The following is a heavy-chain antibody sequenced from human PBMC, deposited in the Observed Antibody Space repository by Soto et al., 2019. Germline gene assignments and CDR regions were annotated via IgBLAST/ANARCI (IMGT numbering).Heavy chain of an antibody. Sequence: EVQVLESGGGSVQPGGSLRLSCAASGFTFSNFAMSWVRHAPGKGLEWVSEITGSTGTTDYADSVRGRFIISRDNSQNTLHLQMNSLRPEDTAVYYCAKDTSSSPYYMDVWGKGTTVTVSS. CDR3: AKDTSSSPYYMDV. CDR1: GFTFSNFA. V-gene: IGHV3-23*01. D-gene: IGHD2-2*01. J-gene: IGHJ6*03. CDR2: ITGSTGTT.